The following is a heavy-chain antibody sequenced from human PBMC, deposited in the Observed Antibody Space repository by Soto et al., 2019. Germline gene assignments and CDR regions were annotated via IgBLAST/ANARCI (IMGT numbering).Heavy chain of an antibody. D-gene: IGHD3-9*01. CDR1: GYSFSSYW. J-gene: IGHJ6*02. CDR3: ARNSLTGYYNYYYSMDV. CDR2: IYPVDSDT. Sequence: GESLKISCKSSGYSFSSYWIAWVRLMPGKGLEWMGSIYPVDSDTKYSPSFQGQVTISADKSISAAYLQWSSLKASDTAIYYCARNSLTGYYNYYYSMDVWGQGTTVTVSS. V-gene: IGHV5-51*01.